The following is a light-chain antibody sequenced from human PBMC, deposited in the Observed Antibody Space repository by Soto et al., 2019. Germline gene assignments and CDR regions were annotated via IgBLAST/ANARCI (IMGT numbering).Light chain of an antibody. V-gene: IGKV3-20*01. CDR2: GAS. CDR3: QQYRSSPPWT. Sequence: EIVLTQSPGTLSLSPGERATLSCRASQSVSSSYLAWYQQKPGQAPRLLIYGASSRATGIPDRFSGSGSGTDLTLTISRLEPEDFAVYYCQQYRSSPPWTFGQGTKVEIK. CDR1: QSVSSSY. J-gene: IGKJ1*01.